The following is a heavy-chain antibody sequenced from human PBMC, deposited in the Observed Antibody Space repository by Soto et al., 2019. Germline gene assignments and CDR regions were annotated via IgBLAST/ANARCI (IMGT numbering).Heavy chain of an antibody. D-gene: IGHD3-16*01. V-gene: IGHV3-48*02. J-gene: IGHJ5*01. CDR1: GFTFSSSR. CDR3: ASLWGDQEALFAS. CDR2: ISSSGNTI. Sequence: GGSLGLSGAACGFTFSSSRMNGVRKTPWNGLDLLSYISSSGNTIYYADSVKGRFTISRDNAKNSLYLQMNSLRDEDTVVFYCASLWGDQEALFASWGQGTLVPVSS.